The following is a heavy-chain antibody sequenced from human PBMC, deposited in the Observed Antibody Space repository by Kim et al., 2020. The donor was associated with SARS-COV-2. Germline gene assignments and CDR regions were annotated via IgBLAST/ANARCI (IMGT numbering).Heavy chain of an antibody. CDR3: TTGHYDILTGGSAFDI. Sequence: GGSLRLSCAASGFTFSNTWMSWVRQAPGKGLEWVGRIKSKTDGGTTDYAAPVKGRFTISRDDSKNTLYLQMNSLKTEDTAVYYCTTGHYDILTGGSAFDIWCQGTMVTVSS. V-gene: IGHV3-15*01. CDR1: GFTFSNTW. CDR2: IKSKTDGGTT. D-gene: IGHD3-9*01. J-gene: IGHJ3*02.